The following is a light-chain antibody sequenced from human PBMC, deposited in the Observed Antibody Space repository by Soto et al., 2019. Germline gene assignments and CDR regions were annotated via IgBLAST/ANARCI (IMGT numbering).Light chain of an antibody. Sequence: QSVLTQPASVSGSLGQSITLSCTGTSSDVGSYNIVSWYQQHPGKVPKLIIYEGSSRPSGVSNRFSGSKSGNTAALTISGLQAEDEADYYCCSYAGSSNWVFGGGTKVTVL. J-gene: IGLJ3*02. CDR2: EGS. CDR3: CSYAGSSNWV. CDR1: SSDVGSYNI. V-gene: IGLV2-23*01.